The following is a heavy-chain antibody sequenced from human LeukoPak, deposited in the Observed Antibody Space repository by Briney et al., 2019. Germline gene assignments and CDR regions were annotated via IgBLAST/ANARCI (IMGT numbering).Heavy chain of an antibody. D-gene: IGHD3-22*01. J-gene: IGHJ4*02. CDR3: ARGARGDSRGYPILDY. CDR1: GGTFSSYA. V-gene: IGHV1-69*05. Sequence: GSSVKVSCKASGGTFSSYAISWVRQAPGQGLEWMGGIIPIFGTANYAQKFQGRVTITTDESTSTAYMELSSLRSEDTAVYYCARGARGDSRGYPILDYWGQGTLVTVSS. CDR2: IIPIFGTA.